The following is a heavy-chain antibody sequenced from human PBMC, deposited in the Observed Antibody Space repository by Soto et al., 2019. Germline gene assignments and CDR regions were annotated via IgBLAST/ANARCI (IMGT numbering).Heavy chain of an antibody. CDR3: AGGSGTSSNWFDP. CDR2: INPNSGGT. D-gene: IGHD1-7*01. CDR1: GYTFTGYN. J-gene: IGHJ5*02. Sequence: ASVKVSCKASGYTFTGYNMHWVRQAPGQGLEWMGWINPNSGGTYFAQKFQGRVTMTRDTSISTAYMELSNLRSDDTAVYYCAGGSGTSSNWFDPWGQGTLVTVSS. V-gene: IGHV1-2*02.